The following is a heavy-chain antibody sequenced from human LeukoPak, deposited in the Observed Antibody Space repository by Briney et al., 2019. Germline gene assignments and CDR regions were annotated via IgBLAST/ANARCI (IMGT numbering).Heavy chain of an antibody. Sequence: SETLSLTCAVYGGSFSGYYWSWIRQPPGKGLEWIGEINHSGSTNYNPSLKSRVTISVDTSKSQFSLRLSSVTAADTAVYYCARHVPYYVPASPAGGRDVGAKGPPVPV. D-gene: IGHD3-16*01. V-gene: IGHV4-34*01. CDR2: INHSGST. CDR3: ARHVPYYVPASPAGGRDV. CDR1: GGSFSGYY. J-gene: IGHJ6*04.